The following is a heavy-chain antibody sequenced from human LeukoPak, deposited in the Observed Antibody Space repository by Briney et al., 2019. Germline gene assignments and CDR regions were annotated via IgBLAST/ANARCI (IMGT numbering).Heavy chain of an antibody. D-gene: IGHD3-3*01. V-gene: IGHV1-8*01. CDR2: MNPNSGNT. Sequence: ASVKVSCKASGYTFTSYDINWVRQATGQGLEWMGWMNPNSGNTGYAQKFQGRVTMTRNTSISTAYMELSSLRSEDTAVYYCARGGDRVYDFWSGAYYYYYGMDVWGQGTTVTVSS. CDR1: GYTFTSYD. CDR3: ARGGDRVYDFWSGAYYYYYGMDV. J-gene: IGHJ6*02.